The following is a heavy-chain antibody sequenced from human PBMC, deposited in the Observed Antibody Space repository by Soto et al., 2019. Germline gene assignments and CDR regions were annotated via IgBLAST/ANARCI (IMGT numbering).Heavy chain of an antibody. Sequence: PGESLEVSGCGSGYTFNNYWIGWVRKMLGKGLRWMGISYPGNSYTKYSPSIQGQVTISADKSINTAYLQWSSLKASDTAMYFCSSLSYYHSNGAFDYWAQGTLVTVSS. J-gene: IGHJ4*02. V-gene: IGHV5-51*03. CDR1: GYTFNNYW. D-gene: IGHD3-22*01. CDR2: SYPGNSYT. CDR3: SSLSYYHSNGAFDY.